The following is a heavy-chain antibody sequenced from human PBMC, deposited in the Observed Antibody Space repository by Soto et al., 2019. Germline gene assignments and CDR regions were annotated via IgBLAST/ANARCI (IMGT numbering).Heavy chain of an antibody. D-gene: IGHD3-22*01. Sequence: ASVKVSCKTSGYNFPSHYIHWVRQAPGQRLESMGIIYPRGGSTIYAQKFQGKVTMTRDTSTHTLYMELSSLRSEDTAIYYCARVGYSSTGTTLHFHGLDVWGQGTTVTVSS. CDR1: GYNFPSHY. J-gene: IGHJ6*02. V-gene: IGHV1-46*01. CDR3: ARVGYSSTGTTLHFHGLDV. CDR2: IYPRGGST.